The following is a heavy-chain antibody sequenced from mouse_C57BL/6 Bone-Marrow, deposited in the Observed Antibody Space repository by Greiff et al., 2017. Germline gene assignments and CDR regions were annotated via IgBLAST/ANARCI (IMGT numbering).Heavy chain of an antibody. CDR1: GYTFTSYW. D-gene: IGHD1-1*01. CDR2: IYPGSGST. Sequence: LQQPGAELVKPGASVKMSCKPSGYTFTSYWITWVKQRPGQGLEWIGDIYPGSGSTNYNEKFKSKATLTVDTSSSTAYMQLSSLTSEDSAVYYCARDTTVVHWYFDVWGTGTTVTVSS. J-gene: IGHJ1*03. CDR3: ARDTTVVHWYFDV. V-gene: IGHV1-55*01.